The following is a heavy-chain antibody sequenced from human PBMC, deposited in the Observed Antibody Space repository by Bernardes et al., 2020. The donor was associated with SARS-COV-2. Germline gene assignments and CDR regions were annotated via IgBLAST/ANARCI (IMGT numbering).Heavy chain of an antibody. J-gene: IGHJ4*02. Sequence: SLRLSCAASGFTFSSYSMNWVRQAPGKGLEWVSSISSSSSYIYYADSVKGRFTISRDNAKNSLYLQMNSLRAEDTAVYYCARRYCSGGSCYSGIDYWGQGTLVTVSS. CDR2: ISSSSSYI. D-gene: IGHD2-15*01. CDR1: GFTFSSYS. V-gene: IGHV3-21*01. CDR3: ARRYCSGGSCYSGIDY.